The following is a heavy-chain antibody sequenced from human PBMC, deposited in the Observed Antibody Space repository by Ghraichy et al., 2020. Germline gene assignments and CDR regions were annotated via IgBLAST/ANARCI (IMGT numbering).Heavy chain of an antibody. CDR2: ISSSSGHI. D-gene: IGHD2-15*01. Sequence: GGSLRLSCAGSGFTFSSYSMNWIRQAPGKGLEWVSSISSSSGHIYYAASVKGRFTISRDNAKNSLFLQMNSLGADDTAVYYCARGPALDWGGGTCFSGFWGQGPLLTGSP. CDR1: GFTFSSYS. V-gene: IGHV3-21*01. CDR3: ARGPALDWGGGTCFSGF. J-gene: IGHJ4*02.